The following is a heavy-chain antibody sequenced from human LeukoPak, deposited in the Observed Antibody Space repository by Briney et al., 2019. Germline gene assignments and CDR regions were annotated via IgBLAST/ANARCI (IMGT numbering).Heavy chain of an antibody. V-gene: IGHV3-30*02. CDR3: ANEAEDDYVWGSYRFFDY. Sequence: PGGSLRLSCAASGFTFSSYGMHWVRQAPGKGLEWVAFIRYDGSNKYYADSVKGRFTISRDNSKNTLYLQMNSLRAEDTAVYYCANEAEDDYVWGSYRFFDYWGQGTLVTVSS. CDR1: GFTFSSYG. J-gene: IGHJ4*02. CDR2: IRYDGSNK. D-gene: IGHD3-16*02.